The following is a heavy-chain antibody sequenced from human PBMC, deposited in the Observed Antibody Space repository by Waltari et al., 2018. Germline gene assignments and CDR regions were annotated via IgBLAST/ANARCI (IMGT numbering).Heavy chain of an antibody. CDR2: ISWDGGST. V-gene: IGHV3-43D*04. D-gene: IGHD2-2*01. Sequence: EVQLVESGGVVVQPGGSLRLSCAASGFTFDDYAMHWVRQAPGKGLEWVSLISWDGGSTYYADSVKGRFTISRDNSKNSLYLQMNSLRAEDTALYYCAKDITPSYCSSTSCYSALGYWGQGTLVTVSS. J-gene: IGHJ4*02. CDR1: GFTFDDYA. CDR3: AKDITPSYCSSTSCYSALGY.